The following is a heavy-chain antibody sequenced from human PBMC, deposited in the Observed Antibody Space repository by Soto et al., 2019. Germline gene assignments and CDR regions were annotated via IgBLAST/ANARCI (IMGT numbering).Heavy chain of an antibody. D-gene: IGHD2-2*01. Sequence: QVQVVQSGAEVKMPGASVKVSCKASGYTFNRYGITWVRQAPGQGLEWMGWISTYTGNTNYGQKLQGRATMTTDTSTSTAYLELRSLTSDDTAVYYCARGGDSSRRYLDYWGQGTLVTVSS. CDR1: GYTFNRYG. CDR2: ISTYTGNT. J-gene: IGHJ4*02. CDR3: ARGGDSSRRYLDY. V-gene: IGHV1-18*01.